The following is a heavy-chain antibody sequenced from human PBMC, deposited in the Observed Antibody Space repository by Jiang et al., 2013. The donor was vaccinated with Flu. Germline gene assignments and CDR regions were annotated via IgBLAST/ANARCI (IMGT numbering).Heavy chain of an antibody. J-gene: IGHJ4*02. CDR3: ARARNDYGDSRTGIDN. CDR1: GAYISNYY. Sequence: GPGLVKPSETLSLTCSVSGAYISNYYWKWIRQPPGKGLEWIGYISHSGSSNCSPSLESRVNISLDTSKKQFSLKLTSVTAADTAVYYCARARNDYGDSRTGIDNWGQGTLVTVSS. CDR2: ISHSGSS. V-gene: IGHV4-59*01. D-gene: IGHD4-17*01.